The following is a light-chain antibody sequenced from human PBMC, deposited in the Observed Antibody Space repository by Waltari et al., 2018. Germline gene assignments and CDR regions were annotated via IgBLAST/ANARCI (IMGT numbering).Light chain of an antibody. CDR1: QSISSY. V-gene: IGKV1-39*01. CDR3: QQSYSTLFT. J-gene: IGKJ3*01. CDR2: AAS. Sequence: DIQMTQSPSSLSASVGDRVTITCRASQSISSYLNWYQQKPGKAPKLLIYAASSLQSGFPSRFSGSGSGTDFTLTISSLQPEDFATYYCQQSYSTLFTFGPGTKVDIK.